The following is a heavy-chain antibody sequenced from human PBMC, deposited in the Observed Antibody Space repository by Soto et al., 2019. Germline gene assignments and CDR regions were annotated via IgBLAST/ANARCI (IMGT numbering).Heavy chain of an antibody. CDR2: RSYSGTT. V-gene: IGHV4-39*07. CDR3: ASSLKKGVYYFDY. CDR1: SGSITTRSYY. D-gene: IGHD3-16*01. J-gene: IGHJ4*02. Sequence: SETLSLTCTVSSGSITTRSYYWGWIRQPPGKGLEWIGSRSYSGTTFFNLSLKSRVTISMDTSKNQFSLKLSSVTAADTAVYYCASSLKKGVYYFDYWGQGTLVTVSS.